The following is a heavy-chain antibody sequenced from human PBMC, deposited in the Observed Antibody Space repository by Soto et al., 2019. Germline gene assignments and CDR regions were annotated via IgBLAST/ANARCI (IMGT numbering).Heavy chain of an antibody. V-gene: IGHV4-31*03. CDR3: ARDRHNNFFDP. CDR1: GASMSSGGYY. Sequence: SETLSLTCTVSGASMSSGGYYWTWIRQSPGKGLEWIGYIYYSGSTYYNPSLESRVAISLDTSRSQFSLTLHSVTAADTAIYYCARDRHNNFFDPWAREPWSPLL. CDR2: IYYSGST. D-gene: IGHD6-6*01. J-gene: IGHJ5*02.